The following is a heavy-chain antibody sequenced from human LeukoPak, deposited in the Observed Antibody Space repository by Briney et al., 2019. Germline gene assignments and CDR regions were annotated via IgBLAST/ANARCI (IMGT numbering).Heavy chain of an antibody. J-gene: IGHJ4*02. Sequence: SETLSLTCAVHGGSFRDYHWSWIRQSPGKGLEWMGEINHSGTTNYNSSLLGRVTISADMSKNQFSLRMTSLTAADSALYYCAFPLPWGGVFLGDYWGQGILVTVSS. V-gene: IGHV4-34*01. CDR3: AFPLPWGGVFLGDY. CDR2: INHSGTT. D-gene: IGHD3-16*01. CDR1: GGSFRDYH.